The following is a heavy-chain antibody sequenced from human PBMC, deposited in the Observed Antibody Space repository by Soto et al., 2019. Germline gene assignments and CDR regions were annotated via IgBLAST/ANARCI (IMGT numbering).Heavy chain of an antibody. CDR2: IIPIFGTA. J-gene: IGHJ3*02. CDR1: GGTFSSYA. Sequence: SVKVSCKASGGTFSSYAISWVRQAPGQGLEWMGGIIPIFGTANYAQKFQGRVTITADKSTSTAYMELSSLRSEDTAVYYCARGHDSSGYHNDASDIWGQGTMVTVSS. D-gene: IGHD3-22*01. CDR3: ARGHDSSGYHNDASDI. V-gene: IGHV1-69*06.